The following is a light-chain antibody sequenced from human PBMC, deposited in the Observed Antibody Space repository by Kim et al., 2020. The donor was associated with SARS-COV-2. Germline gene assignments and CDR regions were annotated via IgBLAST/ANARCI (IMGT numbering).Light chain of an antibody. J-gene: IGLJ3*02. CDR1: SMPRQF. Sequence: QGQTARLTCSGDSMPRQFAYWYQQKPGQAPVLVIYKDFQRPSGIPERFSGSNSGTKVTLIIDRVQAEDEADYYCQTADSTGVHRVSGGGTQLTVL. CDR2: KDF. V-gene: IGLV3-25*03. CDR3: QTADSTGVHRV.